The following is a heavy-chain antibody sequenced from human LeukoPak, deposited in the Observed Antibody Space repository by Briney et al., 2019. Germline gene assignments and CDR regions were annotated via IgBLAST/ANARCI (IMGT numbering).Heavy chain of an antibody. CDR1: GFIFDNYG. CDR2: ISYDGRNI. Sequence: WGSLSLSCAAAGFIFDNYGLHWVRQAPGKGLEWGSVISYDGRNIYYADSVKGRFTLSRHNSKNTLYLQMNSLRAEDTAVYYCAKEYDPRGSSFLPGCWGQGTLVTVSS. J-gene: IGHJ4*02. V-gene: IGHV3-30*18. CDR3: AKEYDPRGSSFLPGC. D-gene: IGHD3-22*01.